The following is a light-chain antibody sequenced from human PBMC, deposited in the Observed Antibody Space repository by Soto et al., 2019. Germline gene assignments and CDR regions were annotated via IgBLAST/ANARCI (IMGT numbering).Light chain of an antibody. V-gene: IGKV3-20*01. J-gene: IGKJ4*01. Sequence: EIVLTQSPDTLSLSPGERATLSCRASQSIDSRWLAWNQQKPGQAPRLLIYTTSTRATGIPDRFSGCGSGTDLTLTSSRLEPEDFAEYYCQLVYGAVTFGGGTKVEMK. CDR1: QSIDSRW. CDR2: TTS. CDR3: QLVYGAVT.